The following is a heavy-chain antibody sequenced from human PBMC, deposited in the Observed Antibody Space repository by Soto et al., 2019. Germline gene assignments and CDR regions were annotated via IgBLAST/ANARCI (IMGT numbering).Heavy chain of an antibody. D-gene: IGHD3-10*01. CDR3: ARGILPGVIIYYYYMDV. CDR1: GFTVSSNY. J-gene: IGHJ6*03. Sequence: EMLVVESGGGLVQPGGSLRLSCAASGFTVSSNYMTWVRQVPGKGLEWVSIIYSGGNTYYADSVKGRFTLSRDNSKNTLYLQINSLSAEDTAVYYCARGILPGVIIYYYYMDVWGKGTTVTVSS. CDR2: IYSGGNT. V-gene: IGHV3-66*01.